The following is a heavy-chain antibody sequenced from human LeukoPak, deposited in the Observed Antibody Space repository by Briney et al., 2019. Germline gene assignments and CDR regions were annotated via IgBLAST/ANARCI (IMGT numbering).Heavy chain of an antibody. CDR3: ARGGYYGSGRQYFDY. D-gene: IGHD3-10*01. V-gene: IGHV3-23*01. CDR1: GFTFSISA. CDR2: IIGSGGST. Sequence: GGSLRLSCAASGFTFSISAMNWVRQAPGKGLEWVSAIIGSGGSTYYADSVKGRFTVSRDNSKNTLYLQMNSLRAEDTAVYYCARGGYYGSGRQYFDYWGQGTLVTVSS. J-gene: IGHJ4*02.